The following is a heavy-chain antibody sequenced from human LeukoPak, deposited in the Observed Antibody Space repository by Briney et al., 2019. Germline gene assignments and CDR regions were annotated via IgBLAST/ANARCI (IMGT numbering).Heavy chain of an antibody. CDR1: GGTFSSYA. V-gene: IGHV1-69*05. D-gene: IGHD4-23*01. CDR2: IIPIFGTA. CDR3: ARHYGGNPYFDY. J-gene: IGHJ4*02. Sequence: GSSVKVSCKASGGTFSSYAISWVRQAPGQGLEWVGGIIPIFGTANYAQKFQGRVTITTDESTSTAYMELSSLGSEDTAVYYCARHYGGNPYFDYWGQGTLVTVSS.